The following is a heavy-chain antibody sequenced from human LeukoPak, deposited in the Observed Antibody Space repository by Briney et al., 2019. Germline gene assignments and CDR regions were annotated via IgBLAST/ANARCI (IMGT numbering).Heavy chain of an antibody. CDR3: ARHDAGIAARPFDN. Sequence: SETLSLTCTVSGGSNSTYYWSWIRRPPGKGLEWIAYIHASGPTNYNPSLKSRITISVDTSKNQFSLKLSSVTAADTAVYYCARHDAGIAARPFDNWGQGTLVTVSS. V-gene: IGHV4-4*09. D-gene: IGHD6-6*01. CDR2: IHASGPT. CDR1: GGSNSTYY. J-gene: IGHJ4*02.